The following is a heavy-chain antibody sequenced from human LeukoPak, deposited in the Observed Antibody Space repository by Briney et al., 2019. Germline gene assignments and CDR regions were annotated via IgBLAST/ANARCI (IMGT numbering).Heavy chain of an antibody. CDR1: GFTFSGYR. D-gene: IGHD2-15*01. CDR3: ARGPIVVVVAATPTPSPFDY. CDR2: ISSSSTYI. J-gene: IGHJ4*02. Sequence: PGGSLRLSCAASGFTFSGYRINWVRQAPGKGLEWVSSISSSSTYIYYADSVKGRFTISRDNAKNSLYLQMNSLRDEDTAVYYCARGPIVVVVAATPTPSPFDYWGQGTLVTVSS. V-gene: IGHV3-21*01.